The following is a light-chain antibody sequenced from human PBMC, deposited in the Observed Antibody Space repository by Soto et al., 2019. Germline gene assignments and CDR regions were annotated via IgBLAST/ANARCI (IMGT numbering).Light chain of an antibody. Sequence: EIVMTQSPVTLSVSPGERATLSCRASQSVRSNLAWYQQKPGQAPSLLIYGAFTSATGIPTRFSGTGSGTEFTLTISSVQSEVFARYYCQQYNDWPLTFGQGTKVEV. V-gene: IGKV3-15*01. CDR1: QSVRSN. CDR3: QQYNDWPLT. CDR2: GAF. J-gene: IGKJ1*01.